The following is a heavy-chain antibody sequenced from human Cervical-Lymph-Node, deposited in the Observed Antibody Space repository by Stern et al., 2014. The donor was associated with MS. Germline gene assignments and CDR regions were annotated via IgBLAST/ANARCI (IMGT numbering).Heavy chain of an antibody. CDR2: INPNSGGT. Sequence: QVQLVQSGAEVKKPGASVKVSCKASGYTFTGYYMHWVRQAPGQGLEWMGWINPNSGGTNYAQKFQGWVTMTRDTSISTAYMELSRLRSDDTAVYYCARGPRSSDDFWSGYYPYYYYYGMDVWGQGTTVTVSS. V-gene: IGHV1-2*04. D-gene: IGHD3-3*01. CDR3: ARGPRSSDDFWSGYYPYYYYYGMDV. CDR1: GYTFTGYY. J-gene: IGHJ6*02.